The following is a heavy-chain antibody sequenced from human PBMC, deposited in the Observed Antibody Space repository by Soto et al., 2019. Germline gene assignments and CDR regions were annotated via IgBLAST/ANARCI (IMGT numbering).Heavy chain of an antibody. CDR1: GFTFSSYS. CDR2: ISSSSTI. CDR3: ARGVGDGDADAFDI. J-gene: IGHJ3*02. V-gene: IGHV3-48*02. D-gene: IGHD3-10*01. Sequence: GGSLRLSCAASGFTFSSYSMNWVRQAPGKGLEWVSYISSSSTIYYADSVKGRFTISRDNAKNSLYLQMNSLRDEDTAVYYCARGVGDGDADAFDIWGQGTMVTVSS.